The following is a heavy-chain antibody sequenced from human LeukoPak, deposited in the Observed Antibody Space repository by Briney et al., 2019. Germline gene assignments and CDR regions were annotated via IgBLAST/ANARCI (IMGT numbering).Heavy chain of an antibody. CDR2: ITNSGDSA. Sequence: GGSLRLSCAASGFTFISYAITWVRQAPGKGLEWVSGITNSGDSAYYADSVKGRFTISRDNSKNTVYLQMNGLRADDTAVYYCARDVAVADPFDYWGQGTLVTVSS. J-gene: IGHJ4*02. V-gene: IGHV3-23*01. CDR3: ARDVAVADPFDY. CDR1: GFTFISYA. D-gene: IGHD6-19*01.